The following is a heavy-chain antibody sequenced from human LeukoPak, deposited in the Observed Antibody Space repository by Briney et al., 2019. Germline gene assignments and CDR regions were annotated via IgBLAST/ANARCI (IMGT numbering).Heavy chain of an antibody. CDR1: GYTFTGYY. V-gene: IGHV1-2*02. Sequence: ASVKVSFKASGYTFTGYYMHWVRQAPGQGLEWMGWINPNSGGTNYAQKFQERVTITRDMSTSTAYMELSSLRSEDTAVYYCAADRSGYDLAHWGQGTLVTVSS. D-gene: IGHD5-12*01. J-gene: IGHJ4*02. CDR3: AADRSGYDLAH. CDR2: INPNSGGT.